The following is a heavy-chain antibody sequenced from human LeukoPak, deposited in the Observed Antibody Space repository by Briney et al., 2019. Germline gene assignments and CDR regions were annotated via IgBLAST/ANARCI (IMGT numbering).Heavy chain of an antibody. CDR3: AKFPAMVPGDAFDI. J-gene: IGHJ3*02. V-gene: IGHV3-9*01. CDR2: ISWNSGSI. CDR1: GFTFGDYA. D-gene: IGHD5-18*01. Sequence: PGGSLRLSCAASGFTFGDYAMHWVRQAPGKGLEWVSGISWNSGSIGYADSVKGRFTISRDNAKNSLYLQMNGLRAEDTALYYCAKFPAMVPGDAFDIWGQGTMVTVSS.